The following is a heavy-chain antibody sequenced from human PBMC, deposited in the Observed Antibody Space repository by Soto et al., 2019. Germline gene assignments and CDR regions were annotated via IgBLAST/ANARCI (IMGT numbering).Heavy chain of an antibody. CDR1: GGTFSSYA. J-gene: IGHJ1*01. V-gene: IGHV1-69*12. CDR2: IIPSFGTA. D-gene: IGHD2-15*01. Sequence: QVQLVQSGAEVKKPGSSVKVSCKASGGTFSSYAISWVRQAPGQGREWMGGIIPSFGTANYAQKFQGRVTITADESTSTAYMELSSLRSEDTAVYYCARETVYCRGGSCAPGYFQHWGQGTLVTVSS. CDR3: ARETVYCRGGSCAPGYFQH.